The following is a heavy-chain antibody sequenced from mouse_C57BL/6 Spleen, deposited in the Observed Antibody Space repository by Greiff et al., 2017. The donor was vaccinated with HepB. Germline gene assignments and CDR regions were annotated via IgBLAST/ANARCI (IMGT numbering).Heavy chain of an antibody. Sequence: EVKLMESGPGLVKPSQSLSLTCSVTGYSITSGYYWNWIRQFPGNKLEWMGYISYDGSNNYNPSLKNRISITRDTSKNQFFLKLNSVTTEDTATYYCAEGGYFDYWGQGTTLTVSS. J-gene: IGHJ2*01. CDR2: ISYDGSN. CDR1: GYSITSGYY. CDR3: AEGGYFDY. V-gene: IGHV3-6*01.